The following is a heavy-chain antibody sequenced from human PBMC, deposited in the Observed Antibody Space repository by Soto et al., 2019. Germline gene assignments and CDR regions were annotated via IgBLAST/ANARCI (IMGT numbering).Heavy chain of an antibody. Sequence: QYTLMESGPTLVKPTQTLTLTCSFSGFSLTTSGVGVGWIRQPPGKALEWLAHIYWSGDEHYRPPLKSRLSITKDASKNQVVLTMTNMDPVDTATYYCARGVATRPVFAFDIWGQGTMVTVSS. CDR1: GFSLTTSGVG. CDR2: IYWSGDE. V-gene: IGHV2-5*01. J-gene: IGHJ3*02. CDR3: ARGVATRPVFAFDI. D-gene: IGHD6-6*01.